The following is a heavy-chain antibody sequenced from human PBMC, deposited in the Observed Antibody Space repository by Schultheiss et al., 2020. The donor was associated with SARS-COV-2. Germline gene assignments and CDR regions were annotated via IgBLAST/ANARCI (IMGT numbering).Heavy chain of an antibody. CDR3: ARDQGGGYSSSWYVY. D-gene: IGHD6-13*01. CDR1: GGSISSYY. CDR2: IYHSGTT. Sequence: SETLSLTCTVSGGSISSYYWSWIRQPPGKGLEWIGEIYHSGTTHYNPSLQSRVTLSVDTSKNQFSLKLSSVTAADTAVYYCARDQGGGYSSSWYVYWGQGTLVTVSS. J-gene: IGHJ4*02. V-gene: IGHV4-59*12.